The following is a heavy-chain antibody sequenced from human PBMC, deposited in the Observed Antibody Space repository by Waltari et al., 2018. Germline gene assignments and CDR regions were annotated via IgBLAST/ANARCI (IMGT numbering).Heavy chain of an antibody. CDR1: GFSLSNFG. D-gene: IGHD3-10*01. J-gene: IGHJ5*02. Sequence: QVQLVESGGGVVQPGMSLRLSCAAPGFSLSNFGMHWVRQAPGKGLEWVALTWFDGSKTYYADSVRGRFTISRDNSKNTLYLDINTLRVDDTAIYYCAKDAFGNTYLDHWGQGTLVTVSS. V-gene: IGHV3-33*06. CDR2: TWFDGSKT. CDR3: AKDAFGNTYLDH.